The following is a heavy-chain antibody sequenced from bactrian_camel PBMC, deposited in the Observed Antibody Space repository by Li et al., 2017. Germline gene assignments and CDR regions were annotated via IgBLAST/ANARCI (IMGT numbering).Heavy chain of an antibody. CDR3: AARTRGGTWCGLFTSMYFS. Sequence: DVQPVESGGGSVQAGGSLRLSCVASGYTSKSAFMGWFRQAPGKDREAVAAVGTIDGRTYYADSAKGRFTVSQDNAQSTVYLQMDRLKPEDTAMYYCAARTRGGTWCGLFTSMYFSWGQGTQVTVS. CDR2: VGTIDGRT. CDR1: GYTSKSAF. V-gene: IGHV3S40*01. J-gene: IGHJ6*01. D-gene: IGHD2*01.